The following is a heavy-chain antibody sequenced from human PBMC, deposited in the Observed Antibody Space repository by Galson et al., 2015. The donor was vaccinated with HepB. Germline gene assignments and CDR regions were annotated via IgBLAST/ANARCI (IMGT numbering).Heavy chain of an antibody. D-gene: IGHD3-10*01. CDR3: AKALLWGPMVRGATDY. CDR1: GFTFSSYA. V-gene: IGHV3-23*01. Sequence: SLRLSCAASGFTFSSYAMSWVRQAPGKGLEWVSAISGSGGSTYYADSVKGRFTISRDNPKNTLYLQMNSLRAEDTAVYYCAKALLWGPMVRGATDYWGQGTLVTVSS. J-gene: IGHJ4*02. CDR2: ISGSGGST.